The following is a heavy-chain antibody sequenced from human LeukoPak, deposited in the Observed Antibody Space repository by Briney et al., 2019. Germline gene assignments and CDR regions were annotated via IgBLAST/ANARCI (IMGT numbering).Heavy chain of an antibody. J-gene: IGHJ4*02. CDR2: ISGSGGST. V-gene: IGHV3-23*01. Sequence: GGSLRLYCAASGFTSSSYAMNWVRQAPGKGLEWVSVISGSGGSTYYADSVKGRFTISRDNSNNTLYLQMNSLRAEDTAVYYCAKNSGAMVTSVDYWGQGTLVTVSS. CDR1: GFTSSSYA. CDR3: AKNSGAMVTSVDY. D-gene: IGHD4/OR15-4a*01.